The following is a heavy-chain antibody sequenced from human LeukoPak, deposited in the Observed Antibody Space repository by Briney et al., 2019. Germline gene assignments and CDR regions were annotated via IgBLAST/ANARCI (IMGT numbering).Heavy chain of an antibody. J-gene: IGHJ4*02. CDR2: IYYSGST. V-gene: IGHV4-39*01. Sequence: NPSETLSLTCTVSGGSISSSSYYWGWIRQPPGKGLEWIGSIYYSGSTYYNPSLKSRVTIDTSKNQFSLKLSSVTAADTAVYYCARRRYCSGGSCHAIDYWGQGTLVTVSS. CDR1: GGSISSSSYY. D-gene: IGHD2-15*01. CDR3: ARRRYCSGGSCHAIDY.